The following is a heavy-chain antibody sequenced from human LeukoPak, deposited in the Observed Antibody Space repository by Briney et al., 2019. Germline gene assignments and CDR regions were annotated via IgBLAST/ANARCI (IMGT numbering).Heavy chain of an antibody. CDR2: MNPNSGNT. V-gene: IGHV1-8*03. D-gene: IGHD1-26*01. CDR3: ASSGSYPLYYFDY. Sequence: ASVKVSCKASGYTFTSYDINWVRQATGQGLEWMGWMNPNSGNTGYAQKFQGRVTITRNTSISTAYMELSSLRSEDTAVYYCASSGSYPLYYFDYWGQGTLVTVSS. J-gene: IGHJ4*02. CDR1: GYTFTSYD.